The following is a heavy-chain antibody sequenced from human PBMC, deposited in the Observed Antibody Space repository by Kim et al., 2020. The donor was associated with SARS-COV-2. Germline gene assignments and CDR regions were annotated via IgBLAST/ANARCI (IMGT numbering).Heavy chain of an antibody. D-gene: IGHD6-19*01. CDR2: IYHSGST. CDR3: ARVPKGDSSGWYWFDP. CDR1: GYFISSGYY. J-gene: IGHJ5*02. Sequence: SETLSLTCTVSGYFISSGYYWGWIRQPPGKGLEWIGSIYHSGSTYYNPSLKSRVTISVDTSKNQFSLKLSSVTAADTAVYYCARVPKGDSSGWYWFDPWG. V-gene: IGHV4-38-2*02.